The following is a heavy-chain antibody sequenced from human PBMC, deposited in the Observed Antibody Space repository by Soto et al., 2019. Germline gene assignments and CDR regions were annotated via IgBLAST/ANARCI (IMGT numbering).Heavy chain of an antibody. V-gene: IGHV1-69*01. D-gene: IGHD5-18*01. CDR1: GDPSSFSA. Sequence: QVLVEQSGAEVKKPGSSVKVSCTASGDPSSFSAIGWLRQAPGQGLEWMGGINPNFGSAIYAEKFQGRTTITVHSMELHDLRSEDTAIYFCATYFTAMAYFENWGQGTQVTVSS. CDR2: INPNFGSA. J-gene: IGHJ4*02. CDR3: ATYFTAMAYFEN.